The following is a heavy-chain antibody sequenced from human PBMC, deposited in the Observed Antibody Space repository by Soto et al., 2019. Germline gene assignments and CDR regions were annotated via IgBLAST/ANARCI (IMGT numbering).Heavy chain of an antibody. Sequence: SLRLSVSAPGFTLSSYGMHWVLQAPCNGLEWVAVIWYDGSNKYYADSVKGRFTISRDNSKNTLYLQMNSLRAEDTAVYYFASDDQDYGDYEAQIDYWAQGTLVTASS. J-gene: IGHJ4*02. D-gene: IGHD4-17*01. V-gene: IGHV3-33*01. CDR2: IWYDGSNK. CDR3: ASDDQDYGDYEAQIDY. CDR1: GFTLSSYG.